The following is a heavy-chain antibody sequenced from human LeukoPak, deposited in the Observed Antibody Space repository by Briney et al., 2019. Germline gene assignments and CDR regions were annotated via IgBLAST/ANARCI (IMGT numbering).Heavy chain of an antibody. CDR2: IDHSGST. J-gene: IGHJ6*03. CDR1: GYSISSGYY. D-gene: IGHD5-12*01. V-gene: IGHV4-38-2*02. Sequence: PSETLSLTCTVSGYSISSGYYWGWIRQPPGKGLEWTGSIDHSGSTYYNPSLKSRITISVDTSKNQFSLKLISVTAADTAVYYCARVVYSGYDFRGAMDVWGKGTTVTVSS. CDR3: ARVVYSGYDFRGAMDV.